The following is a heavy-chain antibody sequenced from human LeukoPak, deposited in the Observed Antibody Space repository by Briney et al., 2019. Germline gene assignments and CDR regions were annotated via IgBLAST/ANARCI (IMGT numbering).Heavy chain of an antibody. Sequence: SETLSLTCTVSGVSISSGAYYWSWIRQPPGKGLEWIGYVFHSRSTYYNPSLKSRVTISVDRSKNQFSLKLSSVTAADTAVYYCASTSSYSSSWYNTNEYFQHWGQGTLVTVSS. CDR1: GVSISSGAYY. CDR2: VFHSRST. CDR3: ASTSSYSSSWYNTNEYFQH. D-gene: IGHD6-13*01. J-gene: IGHJ1*01. V-gene: IGHV4-30-2*02.